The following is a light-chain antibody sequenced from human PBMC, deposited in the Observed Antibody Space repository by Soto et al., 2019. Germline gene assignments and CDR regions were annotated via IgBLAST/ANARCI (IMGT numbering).Light chain of an antibody. CDR3: QQYNSYYYT. CDR1: QTISSW. J-gene: IGKJ5*01. V-gene: IGKV1-5*03. Sequence: DIQMPQSPSTLSGSVGDSVTITCRASQTISSWLAWYQQNPGKANKLLIYKASTLQSGVPSRFSGSGSGTDFTLTISSLQPDEFATYYCQQYNSYYYTFGQGTRLEIK. CDR2: KAS.